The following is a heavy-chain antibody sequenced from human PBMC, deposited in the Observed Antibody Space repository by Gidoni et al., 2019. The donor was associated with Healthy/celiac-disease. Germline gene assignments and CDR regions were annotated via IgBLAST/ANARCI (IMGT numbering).Heavy chain of an antibody. CDR1: GGSFSGYY. J-gene: IGHJ4*02. CDR3: ATPSPTVTYSSSWYYFDY. D-gene: IGHD6-13*01. CDR2: INHSGST. Sequence: QVQLQQWGAGLLKPSETLSLTCAVYGGSFSGYYWRWIRQPPGKGLEWIGEINHSGSTNYNPSLKSRVTISVDTSKNQFSLKLSSVTAADTAVYYCATPSPTVTYSSSWYYFDYWGQGTLVTVSS. V-gene: IGHV4-34*01.